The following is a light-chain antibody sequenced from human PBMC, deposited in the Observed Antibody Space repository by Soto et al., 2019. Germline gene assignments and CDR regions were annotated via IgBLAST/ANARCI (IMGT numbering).Light chain of an antibody. CDR2: EGS. CDR3: CSYAGSDTHYV. V-gene: IGLV2-23*01. Sequence: QSALTQPASVSGSPGQSITISCTGTSSDVGAYNLVSWYQHHPGMAPKLIIYEGSKRPSGVSNRFSASKSGNTASLTISGLQAEDEADYNCCSYAGSDTHYVFGTGTKVTVL. J-gene: IGLJ1*01. CDR1: SSDVGAYNL.